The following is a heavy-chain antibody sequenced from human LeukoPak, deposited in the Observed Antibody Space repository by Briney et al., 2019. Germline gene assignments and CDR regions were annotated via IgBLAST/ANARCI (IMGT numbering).Heavy chain of an antibody. D-gene: IGHD6-13*01. V-gene: IGHV3-7*03. CDR3: VKNSGWYCLNY. Sequence: GGSLRLSCAASGFSFSNYWMTWVRQAPGKGLERVADINGDGSHSYCVNSVKGRFTLSRDNAKNSLFLQMNSLRAEDTAVYYCVKNSGWYCLNYWGQGTLVTVSS. CDR2: INGDGSHS. CDR1: GFSFSNYW. J-gene: IGHJ4*02.